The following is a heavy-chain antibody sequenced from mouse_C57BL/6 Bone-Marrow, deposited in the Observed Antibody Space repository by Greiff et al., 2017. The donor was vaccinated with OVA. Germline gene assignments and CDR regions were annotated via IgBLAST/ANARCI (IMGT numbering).Heavy chain of an antibody. V-gene: IGHV5-17*03. Sequence: EVKLVESGGGLVKPGGSLKLSCAASGFTFSDYGMHWVRQAPEKGLEWVAYISSGSSTIYYADTVKGRFTFSRDNTKNTLYLKMSSLRDEDTAMYYCTRRDYGSSYVGWGQGTLVTVSA. CDR1: GFTFSDYG. CDR2: ISSGSSTI. CDR3: TRRDYGSSYVG. J-gene: IGHJ3*01. D-gene: IGHD1-1*01.